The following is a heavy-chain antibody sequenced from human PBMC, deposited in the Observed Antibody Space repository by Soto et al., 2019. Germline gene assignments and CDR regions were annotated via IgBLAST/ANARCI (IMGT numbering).Heavy chain of an antibody. D-gene: IGHD6-19*01. CDR1: GGSISSGVYY. CDR2: IYYSGST. V-gene: IGHV4-31*03. J-gene: IGHJ6*02. CDR3: ARDPKQWTTYYYYGMDV. Sequence: SETLSLTCTVSGGSISSGVYYWSWIRQHPGKGLEWIGYIYYSGSTYYNPSLKSRVTISVDTSKNQFSLKLSSVTAADTAVYYCARDPKQWTTYYYYGMDVWGQGTTVTVS.